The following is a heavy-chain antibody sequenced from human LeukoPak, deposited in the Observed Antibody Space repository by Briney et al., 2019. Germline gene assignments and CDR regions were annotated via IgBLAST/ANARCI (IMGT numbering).Heavy chain of an antibody. CDR3: ARVVVVTPHYYSGY. CDR2: IYYSGST. V-gene: IGHV4-59*08. D-gene: IGHD3-22*01. Sequence: SETLSLTCTVSGGSISSYYWSWIRQPPGKGLEWIGYIYYSGSTNYNPSLKSRVTISVDTSKNQFSLKLSSVTAADTAVCYCARVVVVTPHYYSGYWGQGTLVTVSS. J-gene: IGHJ4*02. CDR1: GGSISSYY.